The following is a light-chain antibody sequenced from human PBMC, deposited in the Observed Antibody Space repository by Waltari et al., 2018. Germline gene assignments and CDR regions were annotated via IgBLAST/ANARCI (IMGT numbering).Light chain of an antibody. CDR3: ALYMGSGIWV. CDR2: KGS. J-gene: IGLJ3*02. Sequence: QTVVTPEPSLSVSPGGTVTLTCALTSGSVSTTSYATWYQQTPGQPPRTLVYKGSSRSSGVPDRFSGSIFGNKAALTITGAQADDECNYYCALYMGSGIWVFGGGTKLTVL. CDR1: SGSVSTTSY. V-gene: IGLV8-61*01.